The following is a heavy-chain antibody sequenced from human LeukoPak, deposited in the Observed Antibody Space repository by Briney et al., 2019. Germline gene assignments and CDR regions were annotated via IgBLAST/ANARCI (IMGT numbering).Heavy chain of an antibody. Sequence: PSETLSLTCTVSGGSLSSSSYYWGWLRQPPGTGLEWIGSIYYSGSTYYNPSLKSRVTISVDTSKNQFSLKLSSVTAADTAVYYCARQSSSGWGYWGQGTLVTVSS. D-gene: IGHD6-19*01. CDR1: GGSLSSSSYY. V-gene: IGHV4-39*01. J-gene: IGHJ4*02. CDR2: IYYSGST. CDR3: ARQSSSGWGY.